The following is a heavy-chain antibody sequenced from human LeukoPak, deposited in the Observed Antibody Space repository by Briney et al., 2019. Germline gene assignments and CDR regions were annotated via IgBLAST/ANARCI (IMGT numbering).Heavy chain of an antibody. CDR3: AREQRMVGSFDY. Sequence: ASVTVSCKASGYTFTAYYLHWVRQAPGQGLEWMGWINPNSGGTNYAQKFQGRVTMTRDTSISTAYMELSRLRSDDTAVYYCAREQRMVGSFDYWGQGTLVTVSS. J-gene: IGHJ4*02. V-gene: IGHV1-2*02. D-gene: IGHD3-10*02. CDR2: INPNSGGT. CDR1: GYTFTAYY.